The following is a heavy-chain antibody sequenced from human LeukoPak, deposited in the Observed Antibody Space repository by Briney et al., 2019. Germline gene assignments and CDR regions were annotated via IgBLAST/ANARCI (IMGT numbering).Heavy chain of an antibody. V-gene: IGHV4-34*01. CDR1: GGSFSGYY. CDR3: ASGAYDYIWGSYRSGGVFDY. CDR2: VNHSGST. Sequence: SETLSLTCAVYGGSFSGYYWGLIRQPPGKGLEWIGEVNHSGSTNYNPSLKSRVTISVDTSKHQFSLKLSSVTAADTAVYYCASGAYDYIWGSYRSGGVFDYWGQGALVTVSS. D-gene: IGHD3-16*02. J-gene: IGHJ4*02.